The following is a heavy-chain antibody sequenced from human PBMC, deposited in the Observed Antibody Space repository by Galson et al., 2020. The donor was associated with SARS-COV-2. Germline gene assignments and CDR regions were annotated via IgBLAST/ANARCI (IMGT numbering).Heavy chain of an antibody. Sequence: GGSLRLSCAASGFTFSSYPMTWFRQPPGKGLEWFSCISGNSVTTYSANSVKGRSTTPRDNSKSPLYRQMNSLGADDTAVYYFAKCEKVVVGTYCRGATCHNYYYYSAMDVWGQGTTVTVSS. V-gene: IGHV3-23*01. D-gene: IGHD2-15*01. CDR2: ISGNSVTT. J-gene: IGHJ6*02. CDR1: GFTFSSYP. CDR3: AKCEKVVVGTYCRGATCHNYYYYSAMDV.